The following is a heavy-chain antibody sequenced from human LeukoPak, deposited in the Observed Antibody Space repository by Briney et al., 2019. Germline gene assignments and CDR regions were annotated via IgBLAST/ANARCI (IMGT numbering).Heavy chain of an antibody. J-gene: IGHJ4*02. Sequence: GASVKVSCKASGGTFRRFAMSWVRQAPGQGLEWMGIINPSGGSTSYAQKFQGRVTMTRDMSTSTVYMELSSLRSEDTAVYYCARDFQTFDYWGQGTLVTVSS. CDR1: GGTFRRFA. CDR3: ARDFQTFDY. CDR2: INPSGGST. V-gene: IGHV1-46*01.